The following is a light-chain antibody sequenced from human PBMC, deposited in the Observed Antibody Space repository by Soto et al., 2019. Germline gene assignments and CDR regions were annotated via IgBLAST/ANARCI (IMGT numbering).Light chain of an antibody. V-gene: IGLV2-11*01. J-gene: IGLJ2*01. CDR2: DVS. CDR1: SSDVGAYNY. CDR3: CSYAGL. Sequence: QSALTQPRSVSGSPGQSVTISCTGTSSDVGAYNYASWYQQYPGKAPKLMIYDVSKRPSGVPDRFSGSKSGNTASLTISGLQAEDEADYYCCSYAGLFGGGTKVTVL.